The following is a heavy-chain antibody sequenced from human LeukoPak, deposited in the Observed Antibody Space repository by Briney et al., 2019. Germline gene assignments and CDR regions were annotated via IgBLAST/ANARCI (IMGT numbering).Heavy chain of an antibody. CDR1: GGSISRSSYY. Sequence: SETLSLTCSVSGGSISRSSYYWGWIRQPPGKGLEWIGSLYNTESTYYNPSLQSRVTISVDTSKNQFSLKLRSVTAADTAVYYCARGGYSSGPDDYWGQGTLVTVSS. V-gene: IGHV4-39*01. CDR2: LYNTEST. J-gene: IGHJ4*02. D-gene: IGHD5-18*01. CDR3: ARGGYSSGPDDY.